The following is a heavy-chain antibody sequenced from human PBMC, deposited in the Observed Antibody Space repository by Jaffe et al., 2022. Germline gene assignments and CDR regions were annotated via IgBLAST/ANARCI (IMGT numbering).Heavy chain of an antibody. Sequence: QVQLQESGPGLVKPSETLSLTCAVSGYSISSGYYWGWIRQPPGKGLEWIGSIYHSGSTYYNPSLKSRVTISVDTSKNQFSLKLSSVTAADTAVYYCATYGYCSSTSCPFRDYWGQGTLVTVSS. CDR2: IYHSGST. J-gene: IGHJ4*02. CDR3: ATYGYCSSTSCPFRDY. CDR1: GYSISSGYY. V-gene: IGHV4-38-2*01. D-gene: IGHD2-2*03.